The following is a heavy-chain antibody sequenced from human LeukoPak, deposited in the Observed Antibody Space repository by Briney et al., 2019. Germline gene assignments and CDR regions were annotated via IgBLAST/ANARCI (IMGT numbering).Heavy chain of an antibody. CDR3: ARDPEGGVVVPAAMHGMDV. D-gene: IGHD2-2*01. V-gene: IGHV1-69*04. J-gene: IGHJ6*02. Sequence: HVASVKVSCKASGGTFSSYAISWVRQAPGQGLEWMGRIIPILGIANYAQKFQGRVTITADKSTSTAYMELSSLRSEDTAVYYCARDPEGGVVVPAAMHGMDVWGQGTTVTVSS. CDR1: GGTFSSYA. CDR2: IIPILGIA.